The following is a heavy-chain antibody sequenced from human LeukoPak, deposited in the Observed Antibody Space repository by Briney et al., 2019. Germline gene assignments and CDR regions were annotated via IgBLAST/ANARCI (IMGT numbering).Heavy chain of an antibody. Sequence: GGSLRLSCAASGFTVTSNYMSWVRQAPGKGLEWVSLIYSGGSTYYADSVEGRFTISRHKYKNTLYLQMNSLRPEDTAFYYCATYTSGSYLGYWGQGTLVTVSS. CDR2: IYSGGST. CDR1: GFTVTSNY. V-gene: IGHV3-53*04. D-gene: IGHD3-10*01. CDR3: ATYTSGSYLGY. J-gene: IGHJ4*02.